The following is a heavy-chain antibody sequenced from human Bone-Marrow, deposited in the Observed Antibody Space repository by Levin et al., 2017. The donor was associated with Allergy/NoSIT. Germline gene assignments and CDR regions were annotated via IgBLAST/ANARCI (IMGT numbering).Heavy chain of an antibody. V-gene: IGHV3-30*18. J-gene: IGHJ3*02. D-gene: IGHD2-15*01. CDR1: GFTFSSYG. CDR2: ISYDGNFK. CDR3: AKSISGSSDNAFHI. Sequence: GGSLRLSCAASGFTFSSYGVHWVRQAPGKGLEWVPTISYDGNFKYYADSVKGRFTISRDNSKNTLYLQMDSLRAEDTAVYYCAKSISGSSDNAFHIWGQGTMVTVSS.